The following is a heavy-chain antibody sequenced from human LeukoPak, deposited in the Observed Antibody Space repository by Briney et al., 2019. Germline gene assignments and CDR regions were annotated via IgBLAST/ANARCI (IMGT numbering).Heavy chain of an antibody. CDR3: AKRGVVIRVILVGFHKQAYYFDS. CDR1: GITLSNYG. CDR2: ISDSGGST. D-gene: IGHD3-10*01. V-gene: IGHV3-23*01. J-gene: IGHJ4*02. Sequence: GSLRLSWAVSGITLSNYGMSWVRQAPGKGLEWVAGISDSGGSTNYADSVKGRFTISRDNAKNTLYLQMNSLRAEDTAVYFCAKRGVVIRVILVGFHKQAYYFDSWGQGALVTVSS.